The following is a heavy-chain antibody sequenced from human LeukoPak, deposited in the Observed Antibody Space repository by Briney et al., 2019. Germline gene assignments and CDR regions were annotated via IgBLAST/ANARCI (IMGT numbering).Heavy chain of an antibody. Sequence: PSETLSLTCTVSGGSISGYYWSWSRQPPGKGVEWIGNLYYMRGAWYKSSLKSRVTISVDRSKNQFSLRLSSVTAADAAVYYCASSSGWKTDPFDYWGQGTLVTVSS. D-gene: IGHD6-19*01. J-gene: IGHJ4*02. CDR1: GGSISGYY. CDR2: LYYMRGA. CDR3: ASSSGWKTDPFDY. V-gene: IGHV4-59*12.